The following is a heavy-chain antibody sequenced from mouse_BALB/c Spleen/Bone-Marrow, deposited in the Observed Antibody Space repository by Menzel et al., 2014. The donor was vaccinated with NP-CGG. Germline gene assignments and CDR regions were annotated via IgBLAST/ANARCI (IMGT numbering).Heavy chain of an antibody. V-gene: IGHV1-69*02. CDR2: IDPSDSYT. Sequence: QVQLKDSGAELVKPGASVKLSCKASGYTFTSYWMHWGKQRPGQGLEWIGEIDPSDSYTNYNQKFKGKATLTVDKSSSTAYMQLSSLTSEDSAVYYCARYGGYFPWFAYWGQGTLVTVSA. CDR3: ARYGGYFPWFAY. D-gene: IGHD2-3*01. J-gene: IGHJ3*01. CDR1: GYTFTSYW.